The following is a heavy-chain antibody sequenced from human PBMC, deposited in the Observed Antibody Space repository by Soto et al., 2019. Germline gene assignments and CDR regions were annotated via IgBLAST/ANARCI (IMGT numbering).Heavy chain of an antibody. D-gene: IGHD3-10*01. J-gene: IGHJ4*02. Sequence: GGSLRLSCAVSGFRFSSYGMHWVRQAPGKGLEWVALISYDGSRQYYADSVKGRFTISRDNSKNTLDLQLNSLRSEDTGVYNFAKGGPNKPAYGSEDFEFWGQRTPVSVSS. V-gene: IGHV3-30*18. CDR2: ISYDGSRQ. CDR3: AKGGPNKPAYGSEDFEF. CDR1: GFRFSSYG.